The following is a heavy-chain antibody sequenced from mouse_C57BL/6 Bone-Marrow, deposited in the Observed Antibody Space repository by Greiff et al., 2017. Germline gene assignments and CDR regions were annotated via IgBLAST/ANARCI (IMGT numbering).Heavy chain of an antibody. D-gene: IGHD4-1*01. CDR2: IDPSDSYT. V-gene: IGHV1-59*01. J-gene: IGHJ4*01. CDR3: ARDWMDY. Sequence: VQLQQPGAELVRPGTSVKLSCKASVYTFPSYWMHWVKQRPGQGLEWIGVIDPSDSYTTYNQKFKGTATLTIDTSSRTAYVQLSSLTSEDSAVYYCARDWMDYWGQGTSVTVSS. CDR1: VYTFPSYW.